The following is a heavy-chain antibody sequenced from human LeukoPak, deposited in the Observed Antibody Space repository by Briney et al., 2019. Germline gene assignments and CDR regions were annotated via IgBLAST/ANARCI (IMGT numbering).Heavy chain of an antibody. V-gene: IGHV3-7*01. CDR1: GFSFSSYC. J-gene: IGHJ4*02. CDR2: IKEDGSEK. D-gene: IGHD1-20*01. Sequence: GGSLRLSCAASGFSFSSYCMSWVRQAPGKGLEWVANIKEDGSEKYYVDSVKGRFTISRDNAKNSLYLQMNSLRGDDTAVYYCARNNWNGPFDYWGQGTLVTVSS. CDR3: ARNNWNGPFDY.